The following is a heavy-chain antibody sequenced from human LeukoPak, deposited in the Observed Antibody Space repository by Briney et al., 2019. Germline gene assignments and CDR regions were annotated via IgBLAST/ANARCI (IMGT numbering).Heavy chain of an antibody. CDR3: ARDPPVDRVFDY. CDR2: ISYDGSNK. CDR1: GFTFSSYA. Sequence: QAGGSLRLSCAASGFTFSSYAMHWVRQAPGKGLEWVAVISYDGSNKYYADSVKGRFTISRDNAKNSLYLQMNSLRAEDTAVYYCARDPPVDRVFDYWGQGTLVTVSS. D-gene: IGHD1-14*01. V-gene: IGHV3-30-3*01. J-gene: IGHJ4*02.